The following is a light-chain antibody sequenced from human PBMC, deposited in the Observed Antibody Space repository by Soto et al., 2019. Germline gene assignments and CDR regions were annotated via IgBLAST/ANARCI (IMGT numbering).Light chain of an antibody. J-gene: IGKJ4*01. Sequence: EIVMTQSPATLSVSPGERATLSCRAGQSISSNLAWYQQKPGQAPRLLMFRTSSRATGVPARFSGSGSGTEFTLTISSLQSEDSAVYYCQQYKNWLALTFGGGTKVDIK. CDR1: QSISSN. V-gene: IGKV3-15*01. CDR2: RTS. CDR3: QQYKNWLALT.